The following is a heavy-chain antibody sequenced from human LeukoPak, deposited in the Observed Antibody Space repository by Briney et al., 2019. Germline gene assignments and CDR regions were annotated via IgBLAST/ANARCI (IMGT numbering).Heavy chain of an antibody. V-gene: IGHV1-8*01. D-gene: IGHD1-1*01. CDR2: MNPNSGNT. CDR1: GYTFTSYD. Sequence: ASVKVSCKASGYTFTSYDINWVRQATGQGLEWMGWMNPNSGNTGYAQKFQGRVTMTRDTSTSTVYMELSSLRSEDTAVYYCARDREAGTPGVWGKGTTVTVSS. J-gene: IGHJ6*04. CDR3: ARDREAGTPGV.